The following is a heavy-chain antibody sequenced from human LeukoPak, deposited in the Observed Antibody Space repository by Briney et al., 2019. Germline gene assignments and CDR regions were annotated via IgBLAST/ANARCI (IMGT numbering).Heavy chain of an antibody. J-gene: IGHJ4*02. Sequence: GGSLRLSCAASGFTFSSYAMSWVRQTPGKGLEWVSAISGSGGSTYYADYVEGRFNISRDNSNNTLYLQMNRLRDEDTAVYFCAKGKVSDYWGQGTLVTVSS. CDR1: GFTFSSYA. V-gene: IGHV3-23*01. D-gene: IGHD3-10*01. CDR2: ISGSGGST. CDR3: AKGKVSDY.